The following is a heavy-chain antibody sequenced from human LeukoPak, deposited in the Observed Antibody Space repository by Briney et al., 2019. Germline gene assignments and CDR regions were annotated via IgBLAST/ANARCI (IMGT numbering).Heavy chain of an antibody. CDR3: AKESGIPRHYFDY. Sequence: TSETLSLTCTVSGGFISNYYWSWIRQPPGKGLEWIGYIYYSGSTNYNPSLKSRLTISVDTSKNQFSLKLSSVTAADTALYYCAKESGIPRHYFDYWGQGTLVTVSS. D-gene: IGHD5-18*01. CDR2: IYYSGST. V-gene: IGHV4-59*01. J-gene: IGHJ4*02. CDR1: GGFISNYY.